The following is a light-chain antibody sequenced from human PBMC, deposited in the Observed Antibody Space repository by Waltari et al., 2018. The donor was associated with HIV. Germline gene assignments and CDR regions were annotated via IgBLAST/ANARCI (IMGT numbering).Light chain of an antibody. CDR1: QTLVHHDGYYC. Sequence: DIVLSQSPLSLPVSPGEPASISCTSSQTLVHHDGYYCLDWYVQKPGQAPQLLIYLGSSRASGVPDRFRGTESDTDFTLEISRVEADDVGVYFCMQTLETPWTFGHGTQVDLK. CDR3: MQTLETPWT. V-gene: IGKV2-28*01. J-gene: IGKJ1*01. CDR2: LGS.